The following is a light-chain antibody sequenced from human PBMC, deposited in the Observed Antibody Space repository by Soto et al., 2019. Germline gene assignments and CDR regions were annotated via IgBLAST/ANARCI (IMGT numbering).Light chain of an antibody. V-gene: IGKV1-5*03. J-gene: IGKJ2*01. CDR3: QQYKSYSPYT. CDR1: ESISRW. CDR2: RAS. Sequence: DILMTQSPSTLSASVGDRVTITCRASESISRWLAWYQQKPGQAPKLLIHRASTLATGVPSRISDSGSGTDFTLTISNLQPDDFATYYCQQYKSYSPYTVGQGTKVDIK.